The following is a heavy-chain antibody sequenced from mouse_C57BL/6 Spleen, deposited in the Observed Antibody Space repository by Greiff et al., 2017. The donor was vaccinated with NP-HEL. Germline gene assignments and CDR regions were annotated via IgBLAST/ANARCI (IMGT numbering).Heavy chain of an antibody. D-gene: IGHD2-5*01. CDR2: IHPNSGST. CDR3: ARSKAYYSNPYYAMDY. V-gene: IGHV1-64*01. Sequence: QVQLQQPGAELVKPGASVKLSCKASGYTFTSYWMHWVKQRPGQGLEWIGMIHPNSGSTNYNEKFKSKATLTVDKSSSTAYMQLSSLTSEDSAVYYCARSKAYYSNPYYAMDYWGQGTSVTVSS. J-gene: IGHJ4*01. CDR1: GYTFTSYW.